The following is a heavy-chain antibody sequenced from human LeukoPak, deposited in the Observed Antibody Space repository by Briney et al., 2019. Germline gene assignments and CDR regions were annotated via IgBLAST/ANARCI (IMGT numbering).Heavy chain of an antibody. Sequence: SETLSLTCTVSGGSISSYYWSWIRQPPGKGLEWIGCIYYSGSTNYNPSLRSRVTISVDTSKNQFSLKLSSVTAADTAVYYCARTLCSGGSCYCDYWGQGTLVTVPS. V-gene: IGHV4-59*01. CDR3: ARTLCSGGSCYCDY. D-gene: IGHD2-15*01. J-gene: IGHJ4*02. CDR1: GGSISSYY. CDR2: IYYSGST.